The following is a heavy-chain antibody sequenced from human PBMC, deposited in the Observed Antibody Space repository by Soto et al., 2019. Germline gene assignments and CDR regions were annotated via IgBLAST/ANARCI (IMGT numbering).Heavy chain of an antibody. J-gene: IGHJ4*02. CDR1: GFTFSSYA. Sequence: EVQLLESGGGLVQPGGSLRLSCAASGFTFSSYAMNWVRQAPGKGLEWVSGVSGNDGSTNYADSVRGRFTISRDTSRDTLYLQLNSLIGEDTAVYYCANGYCGSTRCSFDYWGQGTLVTVSS. D-gene: IGHD2-2*01. CDR2: VSGNDGST. CDR3: ANGYCGSTRCSFDY. V-gene: IGHV3-23*01.